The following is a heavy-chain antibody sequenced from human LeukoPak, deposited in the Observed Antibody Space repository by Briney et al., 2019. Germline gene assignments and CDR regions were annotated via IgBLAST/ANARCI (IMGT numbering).Heavy chain of an antibody. CDR3: ARGREWLRFPYYYGMDV. D-gene: IGHD5-12*01. J-gene: IGHJ6*02. CDR1: GYTFTSYD. Sequence: ASVKVSCKASGYTFTSYDINWVRQATGQGLEWMGWMNPNSGNTGYAQKFQGRVTMTRNTSISTAYMELSSLRSEDTAVYYCARGREWLRFPYYYGMDVWGQGTTVTVSS. CDR2: MNPNSGNT. V-gene: IGHV1-8*01.